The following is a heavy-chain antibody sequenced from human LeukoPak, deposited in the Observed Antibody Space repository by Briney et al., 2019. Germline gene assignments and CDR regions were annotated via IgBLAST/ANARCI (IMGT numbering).Heavy chain of an antibody. D-gene: IGHD2-15*01. J-gene: IGHJ3*02. V-gene: IGHV3-23*01. CDR2: ISGSGGST. CDR1: GFTFSSYA. CDR3: AKSRVVVVAASHDAFDI. Sequence: PGGSLRLSCAASGFTFSSYAMSWVRQAPGKGLEWVSAISGSGGSTYYADSVKGRFTISRDNSKNTLYLQMNSLRAEDTAVYYCAKSRVVVVAASHDAFDIWGQGTMVTVSS.